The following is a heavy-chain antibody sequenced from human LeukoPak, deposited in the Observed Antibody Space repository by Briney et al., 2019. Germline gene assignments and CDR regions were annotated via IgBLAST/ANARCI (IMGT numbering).Heavy chain of an antibody. D-gene: IGHD1-26*01. CDR1: GYSISSGYY. J-gene: IGHJ4*02. CDR2: IYHSGST. V-gene: IGHV4-38-2*01. Sequence: PSETLSLTCAVSGYSISSGYYWGWIRQPPGKGLEWIGSIYHSGSTYYNPSLKSRVTISVDTSKNQFSLKLSSVTAADTAVYYCASRGAVDYWGQGTLVTVSS. CDR3: ASRGAVDY.